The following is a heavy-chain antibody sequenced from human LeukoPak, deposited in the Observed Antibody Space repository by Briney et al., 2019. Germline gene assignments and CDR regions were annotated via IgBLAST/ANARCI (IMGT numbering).Heavy chain of an antibody. CDR1: GFTFSNYA. CDR2: ISGSGGST. CDR3: ATQAAGGTGRYDY. V-gene: IGHV3-23*01. D-gene: IGHD6-13*01. J-gene: IGHJ4*02. Sequence: GGSLRLSCAASGFTFSNYAMSWVRQAPGEGLEWVSAISGSGGSTYYADSVKGRFTISRDNSKNTLYLQMNSLRAEDTAVYYCATQAAGGTGRYDYWGQGTLVTVSS.